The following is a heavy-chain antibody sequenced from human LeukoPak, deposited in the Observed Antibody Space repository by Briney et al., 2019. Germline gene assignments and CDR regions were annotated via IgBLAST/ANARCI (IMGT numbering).Heavy chain of an antibody. V-gene: IGHV1-2*02. D-gene: IGHD2-2*01. Sequence: ASVKVSCKTSGYTFTGYYMHWVRQAPGQGLEWMGWINPNSGDTNYAQKFQGRVTMTRDTSISTAYMELSRLRSDDTAVYYCARRGRYCTSTSCCVGVWGQGTLVTVSS. CDR2: INPNSGDT. CDR3: ARRGRYCTSTSCCVGV. J-gene: IGHJ4*02. CDR1: GYTFTGYY.